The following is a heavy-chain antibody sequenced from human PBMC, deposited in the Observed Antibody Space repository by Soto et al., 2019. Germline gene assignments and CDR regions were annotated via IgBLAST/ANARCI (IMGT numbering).Heavy chain of an antibody. Sequence: ASVKVSCKASGYXFTGYYMHWVRQAPGQGLEWMGWINPNSGGTNYAQKFQGWVTMTRDTSISTAYMELSRLRSDDTAVYYCARDRRGYYDSSGYYPDSLDYWGQGTLVTVSS. D-gene: IGHD3-22*01. CDR3: ARDRRGYYDSSGYYPDSLDY. J-gene: IGHJ4*02. V-gene: IGHV1-2*04. CDR2: INPNSGGT. CDR1: GYXFTGYY.